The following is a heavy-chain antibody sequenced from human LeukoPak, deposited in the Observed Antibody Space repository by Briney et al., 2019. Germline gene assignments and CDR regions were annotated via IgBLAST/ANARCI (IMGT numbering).Heavy chain of an antibody. V-gene: IGHV1-46*01. CDR3: ARNSYGQRLTTLAFDI. D-gene: IGHD3-16*01. Sequence: GASVKVSCKASGYTFTSYYMHWVRQAPGQGLEWMGIINPSGGSTSYAQKFQGRVTMTRDTSTSTVYMELSSLRSEDTAVYYCARNSYGQRLTTLAFDIWGQGTMVTVSS. CDR1: GYTFTSYY. CDR2: INPSGGST. J-gene: IGHJ3*02.